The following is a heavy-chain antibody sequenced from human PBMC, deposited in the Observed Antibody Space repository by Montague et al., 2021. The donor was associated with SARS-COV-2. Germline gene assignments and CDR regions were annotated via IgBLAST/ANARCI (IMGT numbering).Heavy chain of an antibody. CDR1: GFTFSSYS. D-gene: IGHD3-3*01. J-gene: IGHJ6*02. CDR2: ISSSSSYI. CDR3: ARGYDFWSGGYYYYYGMDV. V-gene: IGHV3-21*01. Sequence: SLRLSCAASGFTFSSYSMNWVRQAPGKGLEWVSSISSSSSYIYYXDSVKGRFTISRDNAKNSLYLQMNSLRAEDTAVYYCARGYDFWSGGYYYYYGMDVWGQGTTVTVSS.